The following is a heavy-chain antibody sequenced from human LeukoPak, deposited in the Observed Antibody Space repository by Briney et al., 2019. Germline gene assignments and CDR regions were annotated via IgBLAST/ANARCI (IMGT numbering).Heavy chain of an antibody. D-gene: IGHD6-13*01. Sequence: ASVKVSCKASGYTFTSYGINWVRQATGQGLEWMGWMNPNSGNTGYAQKFQGRVTITRNTSISTAYMELSSLRSEDTAVYYCARGVAAAAHDAFDIWGQGTMVTVSS. CDR1: GYTFTSYG. CDR2: MNPNSGNT. J-gene: IGHJ3*02. V-gene: IGHV1-8*03. CDR3: ARGVAAAAHDAFDI.